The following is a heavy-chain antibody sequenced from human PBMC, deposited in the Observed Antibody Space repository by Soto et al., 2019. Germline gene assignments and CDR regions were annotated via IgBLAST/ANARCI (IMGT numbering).Heavy chain of an antibody. V-gene: IGHV3-9*01. CDR2: ISWNSDTI. CDR1: GVTLDDYA. Sequence: VQLVESGGALVQPGRSLRLSCVASGVTLDDYAMHWVRQVPGKGLEWVSGISWNSDTIGYADSVKGRFTISRDNAKNSLYLQMNSLRAEDTALYYCAKDRSSGYGFDYWGQGALVTVSS. CDR3: AKDRSSGYGFDY. D-gene: IGHD5-12*01. J-gene: IGHJ4*02.